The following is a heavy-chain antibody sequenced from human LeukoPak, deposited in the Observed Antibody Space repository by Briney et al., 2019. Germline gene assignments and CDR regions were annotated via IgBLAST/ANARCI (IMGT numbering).Heavy chain of an antibody. V-gene: IGHV4-59*01. CDR2: IYYSGST. D-gene: IGHD3-10*01. Sequence: KPSETLSLTCTVSGGSIINYYWTWIRQPPGKGLEWIGHIYYSGSTNYNPSLKSRVTISVDTSKKQFSLKLTSVTAADTAVYYCARGREVRGVNYYYYYYMDVWGKGTTVTVSS. CDR1: GGSIINYY. CDR3: ARGREVRGVNYYYYYYMDV. J-gene: IGHJ6*03.